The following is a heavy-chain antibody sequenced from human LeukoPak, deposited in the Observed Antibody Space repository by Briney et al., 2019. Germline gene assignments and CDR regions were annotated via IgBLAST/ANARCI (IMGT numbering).Heavy chain of an antibody. CDR3: AREGYYDSSGSPRPFQH. J-gene: IGHJ1*01. CDR1: GFTVSSNY. V-gene: IGHV3-66*01. Sequence: GGSLRLSCAASGFTVSSNYMTWVRQAPGKGLEWVSVIYSDGSTYYADSVKGRFTISRDNSKNTLYLQMNSLRAEDTAVYYCAREGYYDSSGSPRPFQHWGQGTLVTVSS. D-gene: IGHD3-22*01. CDR2: IYSDGST.